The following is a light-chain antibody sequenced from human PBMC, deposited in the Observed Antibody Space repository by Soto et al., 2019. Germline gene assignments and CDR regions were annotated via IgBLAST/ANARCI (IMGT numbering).Light chain of an antibody. CDR1: QSVSSSY. Sequence: EIVLTQSPGTLSLSPGERATLSCRASQSVSSSYFAWYQQRFGQAPRLLIYGASSRATGIPDRFSGSGSGTDFTLTISRLEPEDFAVYYCQQYNNWPPYTFGQGTKLEIK. V-gene: IGKV3-20*01. CDR2: GAS. J-gene: IGKJ2*01. CDR3: QQYNNWPPYT.